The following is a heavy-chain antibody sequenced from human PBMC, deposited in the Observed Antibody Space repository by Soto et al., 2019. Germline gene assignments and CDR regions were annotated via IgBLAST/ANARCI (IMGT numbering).Heavy chain of an antibody. Sequence: GSGPTLVNPTQTLTLTCTFSGFSLSTSGMCVSWIRQPPGKALEWLALIDWDDDKYYSTSLKTRLTISKDTSKNQLVLTMTNMDPVDTATYYCARHLTTVVTPDYYYYGMDVWGQGTTVTVSS. J-gene: IGHJ6*02. V-gene: IGHV2-70*01. CDR2: IDWDDDK. D-gene: IGHD4-17*01. CDR1: GFSLSTSGMC. CDR3: ARHLTTVVTPDYYYYGMDV.